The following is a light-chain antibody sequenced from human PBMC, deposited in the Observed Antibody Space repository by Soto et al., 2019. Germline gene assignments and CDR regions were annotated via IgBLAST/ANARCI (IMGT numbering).Light chain of an antibody. Sequence: EIVMTQSPATLSLSPGEGATLSCRASQSVSSNLAWYQQKPGQAPRLLIYGASTRAAAIPARFSGSGSGTECTLTISSLQSEDFAGYYCQQYNDWPLSFGGGTKVEIK. CDR3: QQYNDWPLS. V-gene: IGKV3D-15*01. CDR2: GAS. J-gene: IGKJ4*01. CDR1: QSVSSN.